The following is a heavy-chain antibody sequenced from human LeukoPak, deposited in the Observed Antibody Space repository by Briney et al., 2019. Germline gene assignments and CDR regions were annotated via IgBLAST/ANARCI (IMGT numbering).Heavy chain of an antibody. Sequence: PGGSLRLSCAASGLTYSSCSMNWVRQAPGKGLEWVSSISSTSSYISYTDSVKGRFTISRNNAKNSLYLQMNSLRAEDTAVCYCARAEQRYYYDTSGLRLPDYWGQGTLVTVSS. CDR1: GLTYSSCS. V-gene: IGHV3-21*01. CDR2: ISSTSSYI. CDR3: ARAEQRYYYDTSGLRLPDY. D-gene: IGHD3-22*01. J-gene: IGHJ4*02.